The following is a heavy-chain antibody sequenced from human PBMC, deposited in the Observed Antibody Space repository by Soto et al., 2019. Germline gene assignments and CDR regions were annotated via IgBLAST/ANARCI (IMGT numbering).Heavy chain of an antibody. Sequence: SDTLCVTCAVYGGSFSGYYWSWIRQPPGKGLEWIGEINRSGSTNYNPSLKSRVTISVDTSKNQFSLKLSSVTAADTAVYYCARGKCGCDCYNRGKYHWFHPWGNGTLVTVS. V-gene: IGHV4-34*01. CDR2: INRSGST. D-gene: IGHD2-21*02. CDR3: ARGKCGCDCYNRGKYHWFHP. J-gene: IGHJ5*02. CDR1: GGSFSGYY.